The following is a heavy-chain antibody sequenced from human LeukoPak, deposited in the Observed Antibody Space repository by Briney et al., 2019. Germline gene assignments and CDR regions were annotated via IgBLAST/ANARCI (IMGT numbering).Heavy chain of an antibody. D-gene: IGHD5-18*01. CDR1: GFTFSNYA. J-gene: IGHJ4*02. V-gene: IGHV3-23*01. CDR2: ISGSGGTT. CDR3: AKIYSRYFDY. Sequence: GGSLRLSCAASGFTFSNYAMSWVRQAPGKGLEWVSTISGSGGTTYYADSVKGRFTISRDNSKNTLFLQMNSPRAEDTAVYYCAKIYSRYFDYWGQGTLVTVSS.